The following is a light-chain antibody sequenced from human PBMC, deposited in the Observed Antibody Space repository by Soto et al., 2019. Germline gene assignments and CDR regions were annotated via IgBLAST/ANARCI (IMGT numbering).Light chain of an antibody. CDR1: SSDVGAYNS. CDR3: SSYTTSSTGV. Sequence: QSALTQPASVSGSPGQSITISCTGTSSDVGAYNSVSWYQQHPGKAPKLMIYEVTNRPSGVSNRFSGSKSGNTASLTISGLQAEDEADYYCSSYTTSSTGVFGTGTQLTVL. J-gene: IGLJ1*01. V-gene: IGLV2-14*01. CDR2: EVT.